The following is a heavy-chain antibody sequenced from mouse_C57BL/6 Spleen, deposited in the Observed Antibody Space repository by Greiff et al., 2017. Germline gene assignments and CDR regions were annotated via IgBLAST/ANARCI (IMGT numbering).Heavy chain of an antibody. CDR2: IYPRSGNT. CDR1: GYTFTSYG. V-gene: IGHV1-81*01. D-gene: IGHD1-1*01. J-gene: IGHJ2*01. CDR3: ARSGGYYGSGGFDY. Sequence: QVQLQQSGAELARPGASVKLSCKASGYTFTSYGISWVKQRTGQGLEWIGEIYPRSGNTYYNEKFKGKATLTADKSSSTAYMELRSLTSEDSAVYFCARSGGYYGSGGFDYWGQGTTLTVSS.